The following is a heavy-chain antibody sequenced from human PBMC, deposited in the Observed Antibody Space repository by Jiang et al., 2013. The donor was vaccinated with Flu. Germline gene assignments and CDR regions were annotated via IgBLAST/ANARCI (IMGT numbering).Heavy chain of an antibody. D-gene: IGHD5-24*01. CDR2: GST. Sequence: GSTYYADSVKGRFTISRDNSKNTLYLQMNNLRAEDTAVYYCAKDMYMTTILTAFDYWGQGTLVTVSS. V-gene: IGHV3-23*01. J-gene: IGHJ4*02. CDR3: AKDMYMTTILTAFDY.